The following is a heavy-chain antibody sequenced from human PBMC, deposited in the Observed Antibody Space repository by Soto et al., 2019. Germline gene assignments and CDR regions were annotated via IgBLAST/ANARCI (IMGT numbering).Heavy chain of an antibody. Sequence: PGESLKISCKGSGYSFTSYWIGWVRQMPGKGLEWLVIIYPGDSDTRYSPSFQGQVTISADKSISTANLQWSSLKASDTAMYYCARHVGGRITIFGVVNSYFDYWGQGTLVTVSS. J-gene: IGHJ4*02. V-gene: IGHV5-51*01. CDR3: ARHVGGRITIFGVVNSYFDY. CDR2: IYPGDSDT. CDR1: GYSFTSYW. D-gene: IGHD3-3*01.